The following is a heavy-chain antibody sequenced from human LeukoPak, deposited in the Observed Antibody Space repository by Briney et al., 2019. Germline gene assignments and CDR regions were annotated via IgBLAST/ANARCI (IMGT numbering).Heavy chain of an antibody. Sequence: GASVKVSCKASGYTFTGYYMHWVRQAPGQGLEWMGGIIPIFGTANYAQKFQGRVTITADESTSTAYMELSSLRSEDTAVYYCAREIRGYSSSWRGNWFDPWGQGTLVTVSS. CDR1: GYTFTGYY. CDR2: IIPIFGTA. CDR3: AREIRGYSSSWRGNWFDP. J-gene: IGHJ5*02. V-gene: IGHV1-69*13. D-gene: IGHD6-13*01.